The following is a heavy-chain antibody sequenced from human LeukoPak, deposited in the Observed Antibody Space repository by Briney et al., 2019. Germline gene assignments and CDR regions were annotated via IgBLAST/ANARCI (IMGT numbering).Heavy chain of an antibody. J-gene: IGHJ3*02. Sequence: PSETLSLTCTVSGGSISGGSYYWSWIRQPAGKGLEWIGRIYTSGSTNYNPSLKSRVTISVDTSKNQFSLKLSSVTAADTAVYYCARDYYGSGYAFDIWGQGTMVTVSS. CDR3: ARDYYGSGYAFDI. V-gene: IGHV4-61*02. CDR2: IYTSGST. CDR1: GGSISGGSYY. D-gene: IGHD3-10*01.